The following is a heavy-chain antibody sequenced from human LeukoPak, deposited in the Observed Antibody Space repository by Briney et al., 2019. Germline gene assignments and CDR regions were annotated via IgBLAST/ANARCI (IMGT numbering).Heavy chain of an antibody. D-gene: IGHD2-21*02. CDR2: IYPGDSDT. Sequence: GESLKISCKGSGYSFTSYWIGWVRQMPGKGLEWMGIIYPGDSDTRYSPSFQGQVTISADKSISTAYLQWSSLKASDTAVYYCARYGPYCGGDCYYGYYFDYWGQGTLVTVSS. CDR1: GYSFTSYW. CDR3: ARYGPYCGGDCYYGYYFDY. J-gene: IGHJ4*02. V-gene: IGHV5-51*01.